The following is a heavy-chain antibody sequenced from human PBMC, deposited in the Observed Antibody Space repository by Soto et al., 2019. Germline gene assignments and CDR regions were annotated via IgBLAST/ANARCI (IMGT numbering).Heavy chain of an antibody. CDR3: AKETGTYSFCLDS. V-gene: IGHV3-23*01. J-gene: IGHJ5*01. Sequence: EVQLLESGGGLVHPGGSLRLSCEASGFTFSSYDMNWFRQGPGKGLEWVSTISGTGGTTKYADSVKGRFTISRDNSKNTLYLQMTSLGAEDTAVFYCAKETGTYSFCLDSWGQGTPVTVSS. D-gene: IGHD1-7*01. CDR2: ISGTGGTT. CDR1: GFTFSSYD.